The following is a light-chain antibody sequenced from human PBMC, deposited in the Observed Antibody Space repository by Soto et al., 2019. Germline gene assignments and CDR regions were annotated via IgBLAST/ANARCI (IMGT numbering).Light chain of an antibody. CDR3: QQHSNWPPWT. J-gene: IGKJ1*01. CDR2: DAS. Sequence: EIVLTQSPATLSLSPGERATLSCRASQSVSSYLAWYQQKPGQAPRLLIYDASNRATGIPARFSGSGSGTDFTLTTSSLEPEDFAVYYCQQHSNWPPWTFGQGTKVEIK. CDR1: QSVSSY. V-gene: IGKV3-11*01.